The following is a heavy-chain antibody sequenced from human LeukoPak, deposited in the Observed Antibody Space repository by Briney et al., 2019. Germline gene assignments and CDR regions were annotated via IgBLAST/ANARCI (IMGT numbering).Heavy chain of an antibody. Sequence: PSETLSLTCTVSGGSISSNNYYWGWIRQPPGKGLEWIGSIYYNGGTYYNPSLRSRVTISVDTSKSQFSLKLNSVTAADTAVYYCARGVYCSGGSCYSERGPHYYGMDVWGQGTTVTVSS. J-gene: IGHJ6*02. V-gene: IGHV4-39*01. D-gene: IGHD2-15*01. CDR1: GGSISSNNYY. CDR2: IYYNGGT. CDR3: ARGVYCSGGSCYSERGPHYYGMDV.